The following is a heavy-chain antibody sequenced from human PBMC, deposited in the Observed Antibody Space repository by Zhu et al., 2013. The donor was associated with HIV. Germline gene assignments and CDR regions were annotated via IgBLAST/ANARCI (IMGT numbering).Heavy chain of an antibody. V-gene: IGHV1-69*01. J-gene: IGHJ6*03. CDR1: GGTFSSFA. CDR2: IIPILGTA. D-gene: IGHD1-1*01. Sequence: QVQLVQSGAEVRKPGSSVKVSCKTSGGTFSSFAISWVRQAPGQGLEWMGGIIPILGTANYAQKFKGKVTITADESTNTAYMELRSLRSEDTAVYYCARRRNWNDLEGFMDVWGKGTTVTVSS. CDR3: ARRRNWNDLEGFMDV.